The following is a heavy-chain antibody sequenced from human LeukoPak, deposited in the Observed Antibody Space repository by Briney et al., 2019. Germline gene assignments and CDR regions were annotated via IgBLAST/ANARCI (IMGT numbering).Heavy chain of an antibody. CDR2: ISSSSSYI. CDR3: ARDPQLYYSGYAKAAFDI. Sequence: GGSLRLSCAASGFNFSSYRMNWVRQAPGKGLEWVSSISSSSSYIYYADSVKGRFTISRDNAKNSLYLQMNSLRAEDTAVYYCARDPQLYYSGYAKAAFDIWGQGTMVTVSS. J-gene: IGHJ3*02. CDR1: GFNFSSYR. V-gene: IGHV3-21*01. D-gene: IGHD5-12*01.